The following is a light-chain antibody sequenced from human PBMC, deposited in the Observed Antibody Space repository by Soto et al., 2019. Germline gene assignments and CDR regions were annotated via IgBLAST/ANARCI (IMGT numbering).Light chain of an antibody. CDR1: SSDVGGYNY. CDR3: SSYTRRNTGV. Sequence: QSALTQPASVSGSRGQSITISCTGTSSDVGGYNYVSWYQQHPDKAPKLMIYEVTNRPSGVSNRFSGSKSANTASLTISGLQAEDEGDYYCSSYTRRNTGVFGGGTKLTVL. CDR2: EVT. V-gene: IGLV2-14*01. J-gene: IGLJ3*02.